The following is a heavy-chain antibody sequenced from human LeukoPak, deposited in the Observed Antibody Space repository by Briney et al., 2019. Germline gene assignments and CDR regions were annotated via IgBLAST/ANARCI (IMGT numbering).Heavy chain of an antibody. D-gene: IGHD3-3*01. Sequence: SETLSLTCTVSGGSISSYYWSWIRQPPGEGLEWIGYIYYSGSTNYNPSLKSRVTISVDTSKNQFSLKLSSVTAADTAVYYCARDPSWEWNWFDPWGQGTLVTVSS. CDR1: GGSISSYY. J-gene: IGHJ5*02. CDR2: IYYSGST. CDR3: ARDPSWEWNWFDP. V-gene: IGHV4-59*01.